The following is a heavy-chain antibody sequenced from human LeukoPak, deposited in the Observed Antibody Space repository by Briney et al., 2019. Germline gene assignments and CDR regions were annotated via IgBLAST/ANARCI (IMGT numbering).Heavy chain of an antibody. CDR1: GFTFSSYA. Sequence: GGSLILSCAASGFTFSSYAMHWVRQAPGKGLEYVSAISSNGGSTYYANSVKGRFTISRDNSKNTLYLQMGSLRAEDMAVYYCAREGLPMVPPSRMDVWGKGTTVTVSS. J-gene: IGHJ6*04. CDR3: AREGLPMVPPSRMDV. V-gene: IGHV3-64*01. CDR2: ISSNGGST. D-gene: IGHD4/OR15-4a*01.